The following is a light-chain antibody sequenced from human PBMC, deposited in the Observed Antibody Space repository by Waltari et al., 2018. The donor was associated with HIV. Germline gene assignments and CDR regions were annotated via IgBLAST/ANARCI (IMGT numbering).Light chain of an antibody. CDR2: AAS. CDR3: QQSYNNPRT. J-gene: IGKJ1*01. Sequence: DIQMTQSPSPLSASVGDRVPITCRASQTVSTFLNWYQQKPGKAPKLLIYAASSLQSGVPSRFSGIGSGTDFTLTISSLHPEDFATYYCQQSYNNPRTFGQGTKVEI. CDR1: QTVSTF. V-gene: IGKV1-39*01.